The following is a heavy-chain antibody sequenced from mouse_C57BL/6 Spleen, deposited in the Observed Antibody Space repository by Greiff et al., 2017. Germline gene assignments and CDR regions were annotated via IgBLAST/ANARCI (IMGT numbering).Heavy chain of an antibody. CDR2: IWRGGST. Sequence: QVQLQQSGPGLVQPSQSLSITCTVSGFSLTSYGVHWVRQSPGKGLEWLGVIWRGGSTDYNAAFMSRLRITKDNSKSQVFFKMNRLQADDTAIYYCAKSVGGDMDYWGQGTSVTVSS. CDR1: GFSLTSYG. D-gene: IGHD1-1*02. CDR3: AKSVGGDMDY. J-gene: IGHJ4*01. V-gene: IGHV2-5*01.